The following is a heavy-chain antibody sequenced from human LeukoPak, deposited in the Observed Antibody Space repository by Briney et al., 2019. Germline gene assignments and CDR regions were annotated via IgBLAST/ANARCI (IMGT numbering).Heavy chain of an antibody. Sequence: SETLSLTCTVSGDSIETCRLDWAWIRQPPGKGLVWNGIIYYNSTKYNPSLSSRVTISGDTSKNQFSLRLTLVTAADTAVYYCARYRIAYSFDSWGQGTLVTVSS. CDR1: GDSIETCRLD. CDR3: ARYRIAYSFDS. J-gene: IGHJ4*02. D-gene: IGHD2-21*01. V-gene: IGHV4-39*01. CDR2: IYYNST.